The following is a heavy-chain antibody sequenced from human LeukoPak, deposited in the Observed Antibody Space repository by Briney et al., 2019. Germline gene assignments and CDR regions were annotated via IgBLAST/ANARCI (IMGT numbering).Heavy chain of an antibody. J-gene: IGHJ4*02. CDR1: GFTFSSYT. CDR3: ARGAYCSGGSCYFDY. Sequence: GGSLRLSCAASGFTFSSYTMHWVRQAPGKGLEWVSAISGSGGSTYYADSVKGRFTISRDNSKNTLYLQMNTLRAEDTAVYYCARGAYCSGGSCYFDYWGQGILVTVSS. D-gene: IGHD2-15*01. CDR2: ISGSGGST. V-gene: IGHV3-23*01.